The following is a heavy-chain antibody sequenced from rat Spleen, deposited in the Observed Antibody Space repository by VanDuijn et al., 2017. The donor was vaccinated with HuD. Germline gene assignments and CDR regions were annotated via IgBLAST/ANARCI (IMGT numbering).Heavy chain of an antibody. CDR2: ICGDART. CDR1: GSSLISNS. J-gene: IGHJ3*01. CDR3: ARSYGGYTSNWFPY. V-gene: IGHV2-1*01. Sequence: QVQLKESGPGLVQPLQTLSLTCTVSGSSLISNSIHWVRQPPGKGPEWMGGICGDARTDYNSDLKSRLRISRDTSKSQVFLKMNSLQTDDTVIYFCARSYGGYTSNWFPYWGQGTLVTVSS. D-gene: IGHD1-11*01.